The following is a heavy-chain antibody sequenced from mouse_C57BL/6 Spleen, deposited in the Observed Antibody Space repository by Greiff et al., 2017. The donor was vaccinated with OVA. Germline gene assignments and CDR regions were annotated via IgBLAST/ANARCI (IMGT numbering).Heavy chain of an antibody. D-gene: IGHD2-4*01. CDR3: ARRGDLCDYYRYFDV. Sequence: VQLQQPGAELVRPGSSVKLSCKASGYTFTSYWMPWVKQRPIQGLEWIGNIDPSDSETHYNQKFKDKATLTVDKSSSTAYMQLSSLTSEDSAVYYCARRGDLCDYYRYFDVWGTGTTVTVSS. V-gene: IGHV1-52*01. CDR1: GYTFTSYW. CDR2: IDPSDSET. J-gene: IGHJ1*03.